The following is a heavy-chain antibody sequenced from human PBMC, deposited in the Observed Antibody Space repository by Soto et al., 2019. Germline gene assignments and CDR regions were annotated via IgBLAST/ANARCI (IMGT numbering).Heavy chain of an antibody. D-gene: IGHD4-17*01. CDR3: ARDRADYESYFQH. J-gene: IGHJ1*01. CDR1: GLPFSDYA. CDR2: ISHDGSNT. Sequence: QVPLVESGGGVVQPGRSLRLSCEASGLPFSDYALHWVRQAPGKGLEWLAVISHDGSNTFYADSVKGRFTASRDNSRNTLYLQMNSLRTEDTAVYFCARDRADYESYFQHWGQGTLVIVSS. V-gene: IGHV3-30-3*01.